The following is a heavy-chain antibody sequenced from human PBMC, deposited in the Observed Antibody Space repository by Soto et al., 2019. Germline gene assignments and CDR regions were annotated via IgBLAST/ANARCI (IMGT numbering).Heavy chain of an antibody. J-gene: IGHJ4*02. CDR2: ISNSGRLI. CDR3: AREWGTRIAAAFDY. CDR1: GFTFSSFE. D-gene: IGHD6-6*01. V-gene: IGHV3-48*03. Sequence: EVQLVESGGGLVQPGGSLQLSCAASGFTFSSFEMNWVRQAPGKGLEWVSYISNSGRLIYYADSVKGRFTISRDDAKNSRYLQMNSLRAEDTAVYYCAREWGTRIAAAFDYWGQGTLVTVSS.